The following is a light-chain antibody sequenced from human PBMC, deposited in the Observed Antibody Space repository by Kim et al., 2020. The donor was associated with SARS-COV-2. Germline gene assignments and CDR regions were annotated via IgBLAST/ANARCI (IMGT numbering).Light chain of an antibody. CDR2: AAS. Sequence: ATVGERVTITCRASQSISSYLNWYQQKPGKAPKLLIYAASSLQSGVPSRFSGSGSGTDFTLTISSLQPEDFATYYCQQSYSTPLTFGGGTKVDIK. CDR3: QQSYSTPLT. V-gene: IGKV1-39*01. J-gene: IGKJ4*01. CDR1: QSISSY.